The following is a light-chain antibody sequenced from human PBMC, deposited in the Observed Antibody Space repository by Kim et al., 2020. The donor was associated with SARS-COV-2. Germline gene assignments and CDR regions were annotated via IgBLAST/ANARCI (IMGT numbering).Light chain of an antibody. CDR1: QGIRSA. CDR2: DAS. CDR3: QQFNYYPQLT. V-gene: IGKV1D-13*01. J-gene: IGKJ4*01. Sequence: AIQLTQSPSSLSASVGDRVTITCRASQGIRSALAWYQQKPGKAPKLLIYDASSLQSGVPSRFSGSGSGTDFTLTISSLQPEDFAIYYCQQFNYYPQLTFGGGTKVDIK.